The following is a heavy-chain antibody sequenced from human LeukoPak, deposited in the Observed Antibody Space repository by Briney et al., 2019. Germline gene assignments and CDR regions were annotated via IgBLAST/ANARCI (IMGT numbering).Heavy chain of an antibody. J-gene: IGHJ3*02. CDR2: IYYSGST. D-gene: IGHD3-16*02. V-gene: IGHV4-31*03. CDR3: ARENHYDYVWGSYRLAGLFDI. CDR1: GGSISSGGYY. Sequence: SETLSLTCTVSGGSISSGGYYWSWIRQHPGKGLEWIGYIYYSGSTYYNPSLKSRVTISVDTSKNQFSLKLSSLTAADTAVYYCARENHYDYVWGSYRLAGLFDIWGQGTMVIVSS.